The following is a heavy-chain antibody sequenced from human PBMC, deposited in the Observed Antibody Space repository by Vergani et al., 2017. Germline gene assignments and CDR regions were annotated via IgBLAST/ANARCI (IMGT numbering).Heavy chain of an antibody. V-gene: IGHV7-4-1*02. D-gene: IGHD5-24*01. CDR3: AKDILESVYFDY. J-gene: IGHJ4*02. Sequence: QVLLVQSGAEVKKPGASVRVSCKTSGYTFTNYYIHWVRQAPGQGLEWMGWINTNTGNPAYAQGFRGRFVFSLDTCVNTAYLHINNLKSDDTAVYYCAKDILESVYFDYWGQGTMVTVSS. CDR1: GYTFTNYY. CDR2: INTNTGNP.